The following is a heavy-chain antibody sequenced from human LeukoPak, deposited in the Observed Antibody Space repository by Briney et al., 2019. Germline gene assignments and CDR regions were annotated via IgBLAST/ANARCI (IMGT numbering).Heavy chain of an antibody. D-gene: IGHD1-7*01. CDR3: ARDWNYFFDY. CDR1: TFTFSSYW. V-gene: IGHV3-7*03. CDR2: IKQDGSEK. J-gene: IGHJ4*02. Sequence: GGSLRLSCAASTFTFSSYWMSWVRQAPGKGLEWVANIKQDGSEKYYVDSVKGRFTISRDNAKNSLYLQMNSLRAEGTAVYYCARDWNYFFDYWGQGTLVTVSS.